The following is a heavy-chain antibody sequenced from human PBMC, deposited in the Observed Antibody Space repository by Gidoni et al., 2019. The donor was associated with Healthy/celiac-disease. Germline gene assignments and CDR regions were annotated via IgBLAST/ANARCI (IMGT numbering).Heavy chain of an antibody. CDR1: GSTFSSYG. J-gene: IGHJ4*02. Sequence: QVQLVESGGGVVQPGRSLRLSWAASGSTFSSYGMHWVRQAPGKGLEWVAFIRYDGSNKYYADSVKGRFTISRDNSKNTLYLQMNSLRAEDTAVYYCAKEGPGGALFDYWGQGTLVTVSS. CDR2: IRYDGSNK. CDR3: AKEGPGGALFDY. V-gene: IGHV3-30*02. D-gene: IGHD1-26*01.